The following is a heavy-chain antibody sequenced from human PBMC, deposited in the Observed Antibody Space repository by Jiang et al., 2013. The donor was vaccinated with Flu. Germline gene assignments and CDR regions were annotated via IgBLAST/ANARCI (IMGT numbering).Heavy chain of an antibody. D-gene: IGHD1-26*01. CDR1: GGSISSYY. CDR3: AKGGNYYTTSDFDY. J-gene: IGHJ4*02. CDR2: IYYSGST. Sequence: PGLVKPSETLSLTCTVSGGSISSYYWSWIRQPPGKGLEWIGYIYYSGSTNYNPSLKSRVTISVDTSKNQFSLKLSSVTAADTAVYYCAKGGNYYTTSDFDYWGQGTLVTVSS. V-gene: IGHV4-59*01.